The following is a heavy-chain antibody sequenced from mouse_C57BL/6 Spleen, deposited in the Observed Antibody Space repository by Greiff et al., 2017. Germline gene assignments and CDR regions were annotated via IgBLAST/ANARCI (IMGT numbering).Heavy chain of an antibody. J-gene: IGHJ1*03. CDR2: IDPETGGT. D-gene: IGHD1-1*01. Sequence: QVQLKESGAELVRPGASVTLSCKASGYTFTDYEMHWVKQTPVHGLEWIGAIDPETGGTAYNQKFKGKAILTADKSSSTAYMELRSLTSEDSAVYYCTREVLRFPFDVWGTGTTVTVSS. CDR1: GYTFTDYE. V-gene: IGHV1-15*01. CDR3: TREVLRFPFDV.